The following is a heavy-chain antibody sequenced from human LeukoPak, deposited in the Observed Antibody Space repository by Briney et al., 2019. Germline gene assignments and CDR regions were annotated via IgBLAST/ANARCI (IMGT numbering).Heavy chain of an antibody. Sequence: PSETLSLTCIVSGGSISSSSYYWGWIRQPPGKGLEWIGSIYYSGSTYYNPSLKSRVTISVDTSKNQFSLKLSSVTAADTAVYYCARRDGGFWSGYSGYWGQGTLVTVSS. CDR1: GGSISSSSYY. D-gene: IGHD3-3*01. V-gene: IGHV4-39*01. CDR2: IYYSGST. J-gene: IGHJ4*02. CDR3: ARRDGGFWSGYSGY.